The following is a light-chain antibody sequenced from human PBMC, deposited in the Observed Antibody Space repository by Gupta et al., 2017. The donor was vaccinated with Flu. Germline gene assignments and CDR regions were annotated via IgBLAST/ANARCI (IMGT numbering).Light chain of an antibody. Sequence: DIQMTQSPSSLSASVGDRVTIPCRASQSISSYLTWYQQKPGKAPTLLIYAASSLQSGVPSRFSGSGSGTDFTLTISSLQPEDFATYYCQQSYSTPPTFGEGTKVEIK. CDR2: AAS. CDR1: QSISSY. CDR3: QQSYSTPPT. V-gene: IGKV1-39*01. J-gene: IGKJ1*01.